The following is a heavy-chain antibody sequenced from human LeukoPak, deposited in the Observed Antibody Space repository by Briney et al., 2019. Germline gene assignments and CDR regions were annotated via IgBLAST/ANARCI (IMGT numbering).Heavy chain of an antibody. CDR3: ARGIDY. CDR1: GGSISSYY. Sequence: SETLSLTCTVSGGSISSYYWSWIRQPPGKGLEWVGYIYYSGSTNYNPSLKSRVTISVDTSKNQFSLKLSSVTAADTAVYYCARGIDYWGQGTLVTVSS. CDR2: IYYSGST. J-gene: IGHJ4*02. V-gene: IGHV4-59*01.